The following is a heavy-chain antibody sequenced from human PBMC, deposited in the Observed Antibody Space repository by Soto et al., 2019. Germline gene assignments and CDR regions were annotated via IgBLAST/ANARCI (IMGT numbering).Heavy chain of an antibody. CDR3: AREFAKYDFWSGYYYFDY. V-gene: IGHV4-4*07. Sequence: PXETLSLTCTVSGGSISSSYWSWIRQPPGKGLEWIGRIYTSGSTNYNPSLKSRVTMSVDTSKNQFSLKLSSVTAADTAVYYCAREFAKYDFWSGYYYFDYWGQGTLVTVPS. J-gene: IGHJ4*02. CDR2: IYTSGST. D-gene: IGHD3-3*01. CDR1: GGSISSSY.